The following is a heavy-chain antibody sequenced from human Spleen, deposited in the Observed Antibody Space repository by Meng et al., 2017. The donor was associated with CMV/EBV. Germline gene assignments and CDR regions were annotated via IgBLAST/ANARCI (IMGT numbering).Heavy chain of an antibody. J-gene: IGHJ5*02. CDR2: INPDSGDP. Sequence: ASVKVSCKASGFTFTGYYIHWMRQAPRQGLEWMGWINPDSGDPNYAQKFQGRVTMARDTSISTAHMELSRLRSDDTAVYYCARRGPSYCGVDCLAWFDPWGQGTQVTVS. CDR1: GFTFTGYY. CDR3: ARRGPSYCGVDCLAWFDP. V-gene: IGHV1-2*02. D-gene: IGHD2-21*01.